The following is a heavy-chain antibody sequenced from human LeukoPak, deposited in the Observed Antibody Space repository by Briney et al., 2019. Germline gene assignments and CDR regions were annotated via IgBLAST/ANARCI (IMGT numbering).Heavy chain of an antibody. CDR1: GGTFNSYA. CDR3: ARAPNFYDSSGYLLSLDY. D-gene: IGHD3-22*01. V-gene: IGHV1-69*13. Sequence: SVKVSCKASGGTFNSYAISWVRQAPGQGLEWMGGIIPIFGTANYAQKYQRRVTITADESTSTAYMDLPSLRSEDTAVYYCARAPNFYDSSGYLLSLDYWGQGTLVTVSS. CDR2: IIPIFGTA. J-gene: IGHJ4*02.